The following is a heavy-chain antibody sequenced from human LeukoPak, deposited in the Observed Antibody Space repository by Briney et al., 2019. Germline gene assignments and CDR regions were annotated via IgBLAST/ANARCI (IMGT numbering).Heavy chain of an antibody. Sequence: GGSLRLSCAAFGFTFSSYAVTWVRQAPGKGLEWVSGITGSGDTTFYADSVKGRFTISRDNSKNTLYLQMHSLRAEDTAVYYCVKDYSTIPAPANPLFDYWGQGALVTVSS. CDR3: VKDYSTIPAPANPLFDY. CDR2: ITGSGDTT. D-gene: IGHD6-13*01. CDR1: GFTFSSYA. J-gene: IGHJ4*02. V-gene: IGHV3-23*01.